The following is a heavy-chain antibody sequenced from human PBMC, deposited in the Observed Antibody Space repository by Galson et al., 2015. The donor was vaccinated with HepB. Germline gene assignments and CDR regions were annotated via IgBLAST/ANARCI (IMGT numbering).Heavy chain of an antibody. J-gene: IGHJ4*02. D-gene: IGHD2-21*01. Sequence: SLRLSCAASGFAFSSYDMNWIRQAPGKGLEWVSHMRSSVSTIHYADSVKGRFTISRDNAKNSLYLHMNSLRAEDTAVYYCAREGCIGGDCYFLDYWGQGTLVTVSS. CDR2: MRSSVSTI. V-gene: IGHV3-48*03. CDR1: GFAFSSYD. CDR3: AREGCIGGDCYFLDY.